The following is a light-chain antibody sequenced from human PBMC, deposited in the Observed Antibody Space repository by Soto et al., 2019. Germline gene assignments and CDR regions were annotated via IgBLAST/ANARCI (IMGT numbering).Light chain of an antibody. V-gene: IGLV1-44*01. CDR2: SSN. CDR1: SSNIGINP. CDR3: AAWDDSLSGVV. Sequence: QAVVTQPPSASGTPGQRVTISCSGSSSNIGINPVNWYQQLPGTAPKLLIYSSNQRPSGVPDRFSASKSGTSASLAISGLQSEDEAVYYCAAWDDSLSGVVFGGGTKLTVL. J-gene: IGLJ2*01.